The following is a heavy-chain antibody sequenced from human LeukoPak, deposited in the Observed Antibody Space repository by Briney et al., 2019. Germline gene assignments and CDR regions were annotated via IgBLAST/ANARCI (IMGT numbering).Heavy chain of an antibody. D-gene: IGHD1-26*01. V-gene: IGHV3-30*02. CDR2: IRYDGSNK. J-gene: IGHJ4*02. CDR1: GVTFRSDG. CDR3: AKALEVGGNADTHYFDS. Sequence: PGGSLRLSCAASGVTFRSDGMHCVRQAPGKGLEWGTCIRYDGSNKYYADSVKARFTTSRDNSKNTMYLPMDSLRAEDTAVYYCAKALEVGGNADTHYFDSWAQGPLVTASS.